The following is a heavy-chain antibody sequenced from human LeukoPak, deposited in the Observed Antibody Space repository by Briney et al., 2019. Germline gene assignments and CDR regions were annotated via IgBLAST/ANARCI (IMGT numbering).Heavy chain of an antibody. Sequence: SETLSLTCTVSGASINDHYWSWIRQPPGKGLEWIGYKYYAGSTSTNPSLESRVTISVDTSKNQFSLNLYSVTAADTAVYYCARHRFAWYDFDVWGQETRATVS. D-gene: IGHD3-9*01. V-gene: IGHV4-59*08. CDR3: ARHRFAWYDFDV. CDR2: KYYAGST. J-gene: IGHJ3*01. CDR1: GASINDHY.